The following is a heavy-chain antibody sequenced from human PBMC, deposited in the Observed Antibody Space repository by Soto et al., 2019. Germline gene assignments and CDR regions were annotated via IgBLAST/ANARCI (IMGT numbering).Heavy chain of an antibody. D-gene: IGHD3-22*01. CDR2: IYYRWST. V-gene: IGHV4-61*01. J-gene: IGHJ5*02. CDR3: ARERTGDYASSGWGTNWCDP. CDR1: GVSVSSGSYY. Sequence: QVQLQESGPGLVKPSETLSLTCTVSGVSVSSGSYYWIWIRQPPGKGLEWIGYIYYRWSTNYNPSIRRRVTISVDTSKEQFSLKLSSVTAADTAVYYCARERTGDYASSGWGTNWCDPWGQGTLVTVSS.